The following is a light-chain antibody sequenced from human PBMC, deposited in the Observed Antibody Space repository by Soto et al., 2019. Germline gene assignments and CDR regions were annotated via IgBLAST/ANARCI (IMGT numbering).Light chain of an antibody. CDR3: QSYDSSLSGSV. CDR2: GNS. J-gene: IGLJ3*02. V-gene: IGLV1-40*01. CDR1: RSNIGAGYH. Sequence: QSALTQPPSVSGAPGQRVTISCTGSRSNIGAGYHVYWYQQLPGTAPKLLIYGNSNRPSGVPDRFSGSKSGTSASLAITGLQAEDEADYYCQSYDSSLSGSVFGGGTKVTVL.